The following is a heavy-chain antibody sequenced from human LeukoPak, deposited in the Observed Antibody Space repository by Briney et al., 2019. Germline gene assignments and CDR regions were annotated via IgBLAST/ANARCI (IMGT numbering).Heavy chain of an antibody. D-gene: IGHD3/OR15-3a*01. V-gene: IGHV3-23*01. Sequence: PGGSLRLSCAASGFTFSSFVMSWVRQAPGKGLEWVSGISGSGDSTYYADSMRGRITISRDNAKNTLYLQMNSLRAEDTAVYYCARDSGFSGTQRGEHWGQGTLVTVSS. J-gene: IGHJ1*01. CDR2: ISGSGDST. CDR3: ARDSGFSGTQRGEH. CDR1: GFTFSSFV.